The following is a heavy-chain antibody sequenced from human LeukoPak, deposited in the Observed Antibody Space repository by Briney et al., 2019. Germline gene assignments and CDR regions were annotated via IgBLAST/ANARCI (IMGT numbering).Heavy chain of an antibody. D-gene: IGHD3-3*01. CDR3: ARIYLRHFDF. CDR2: INQHGSEQ. Sequence: GGSLRLSCIASGFTFTEHWMSWVRQAPGKGLEWVANINQHGSEQFYVDSVEGRFTISRDNAKNPLYLQMNSLRVEDTAVYFCARIYLRHFDFWAQGTLVTVSS. J-gene: IGHJ4*02. CDR1: GFTFTEHW. V-gene: IGHV3-7*01.